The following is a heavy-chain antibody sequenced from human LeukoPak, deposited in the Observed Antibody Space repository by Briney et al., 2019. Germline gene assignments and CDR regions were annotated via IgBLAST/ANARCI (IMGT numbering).Heavy chain of an antibody. D-gene: IGHD3-3*01. CDR1: GFTFGDYA. CDR2: IRSKAYGGTT. V-gene: IGHV3-49*04. Sequence: PGGSLRLSCTASGFTFGDYAMSWVRQAPGKGLEWVGFIRSKAYGGTTEYAASVKGRFTISRDDSKSIAYLQMNSLKTEDTAVYYCTSENDVLRFLEWLLPTDHWGQGTLVTVSS. J-gene: IGHJ4*02. CDR3: TSENDVLRFLEWLLPTDH.